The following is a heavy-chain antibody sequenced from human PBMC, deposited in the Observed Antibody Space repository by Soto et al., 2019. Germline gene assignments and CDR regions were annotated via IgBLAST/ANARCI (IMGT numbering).Heavy chain of an antibody. V-gene: IGHV1-69*12. J-gene: IGHJ6*02. CDR1: GDSFISYA. CDR2: IIPIFGRG. CDR3: ARDGSTVETAMVSQYYSGMDV. Sequence: QVQLVQSGAEVRKPGSSVKVSCKVSGDSFISYAISWVRQAPGQGLEWMGGIIPIFGRGNYAQRFQGRVAITADESTSTVHMELSGLRSEDTAVYDCARDGSTVETAMVSQYYSGMDVWGQGTTVTVSS. D-gene: IGHD5-18*01.